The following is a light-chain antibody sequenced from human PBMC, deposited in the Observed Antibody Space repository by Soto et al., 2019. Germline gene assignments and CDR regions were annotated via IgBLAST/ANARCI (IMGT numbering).Light chain of an antibody. V-gene: IGLV2-14*01. CDR2: DVS. Sequence: QSVLTQPASVSGSPGQSITISCTGTTSDVGRYNYVSWYQQHPGKAPKLIIYDVSNRPSGVSNRFSGSKSGNTASLTISGLQAEDEADYYCNSYTSSSTYVFRTGTKVTV. J-gene: IGLJ1*01. CDR3: NSYTSSSTYV. CDR1: TSDVGRYNY.